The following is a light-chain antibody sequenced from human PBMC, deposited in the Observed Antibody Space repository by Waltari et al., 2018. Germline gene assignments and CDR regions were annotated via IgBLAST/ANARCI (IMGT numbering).Light chain of an antibody. V-gene: IGKV3-20*01. CDR2: GAS. CDR3: QHYGTSPPFT. J-gene: IGKJ3*01. CDR1: QRFSASY. Sequence: DIVLTPSPATVSLSPGERATLSCRASQRFSASYLAWYQQKPGQAPRLLIYGASSTATGIPDRFSGSGSGTDFTLTISSLEPEDFAVYYCQHYGTSPPFTFGPGTTVDV.